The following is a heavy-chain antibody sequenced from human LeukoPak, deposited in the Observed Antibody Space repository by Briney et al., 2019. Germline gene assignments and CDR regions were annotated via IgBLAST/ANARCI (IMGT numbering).Heavy chain of an antibody. V-gene: IGHV3-30*02. CDR3: AREVMRWELHAFDY. D-gene: IGHD1-26*01. CDR1: GFTFSSYG. Sequence: HPGGSLRLSCAASGFTFSSYGLHWVRQAPGKGLEWVTFIRYDGTDKYYADSVKGRFTISRDDSKNTLYLQMNSLRAEDTAVYYCAREVMRWELHAFDYWGQGTLVTVSS. CDR2: IRYDGTDK. J-gene: IGHJ4*02.